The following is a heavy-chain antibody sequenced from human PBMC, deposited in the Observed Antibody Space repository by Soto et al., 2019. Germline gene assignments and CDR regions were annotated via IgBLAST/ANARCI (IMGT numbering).Heavy chain of an antibody. Sequence: SETLSLTCTVSGGSISSGGYYWSWIRQHPGKGLEWIGYIYYSGSTYYNPSLKSRVTISVDTSKNQFSLKLSSVTAADTAVYYCARVQGPYYYYGMDVWGQGXTVTVSS. CDR3: ARVQGPYYYYGMDV. J-gene: IGHJ6*02. CDR2: IYYSGST. CDR1: GGSISSGGYY. V-gene: IGHV4-31*03.